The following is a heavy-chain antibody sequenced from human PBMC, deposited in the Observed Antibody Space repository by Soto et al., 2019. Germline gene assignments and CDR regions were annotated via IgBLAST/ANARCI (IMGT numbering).Heavy chain of an antibody. CDR3: ARSLWKQLDPDDAFDI. CDR1: GYTFTNYG. V-gene: IGHV1-18*01. Sequence: GASVKVSCKASGYTFTNYGISWVRQAPGQGLEWMGWISAYNGNINYAQKLQGRVTMTTDTSTSTAYMELRSLRSDDTAVYYCARSLWKQLDPDDAFDIWGQGTMVTVS. D-gene: IGHD6-13*01. J-gene: IGHJ3*02. CDR2: ISAYNGNI.